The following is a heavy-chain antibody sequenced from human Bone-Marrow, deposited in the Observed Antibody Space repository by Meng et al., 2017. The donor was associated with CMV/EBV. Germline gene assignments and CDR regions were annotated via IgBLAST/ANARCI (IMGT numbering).Heavy chain of an antibody. CDR3: ARLAGYCSSTTTCSRAYYFDY. V-gene: IGHV5-51*01. J-gene: IGHJ4*02. CDR1: GYSFTRYW. CDR2: IYPGDSDT. D-gene: IGHD2-2*01. Sequence: KVSCKGSGYSFTRYWSGWVRQMPGKGLEWMGIIYPGDSDTRYSPSSQGQVTISADRSISTTYLQWSSLKASDTAMYYCARLAGYCSSTTTCSRAYYFDYWGQGILVTVSS.